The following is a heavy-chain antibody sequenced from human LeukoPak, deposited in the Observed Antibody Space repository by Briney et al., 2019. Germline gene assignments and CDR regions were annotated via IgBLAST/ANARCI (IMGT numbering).Heavy chain of an antibody. Sequence: PSETLSLTCTVSGDSIRSSNYYWGWIRQPPGEGLEWIGSIFYSGVTYSNPSLKSRVTISVDTSKNQFSLKLSSVTAADTAVYYCARQQGGHLTGYYGAWFDPWGQGTLVTVSS. CDR1: GDSIRSSNYY. CDR2: IFYSGVT. V-gene: IGHV4-39*01. D-gene: IGHD3-9*01. J-gene: IGHJ5*02. CDR3: ARQQGGHLTGYYGAWFDP.